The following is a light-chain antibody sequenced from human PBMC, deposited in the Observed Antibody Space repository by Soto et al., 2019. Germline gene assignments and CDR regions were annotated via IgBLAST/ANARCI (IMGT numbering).Light chain of an antibody. J-gene: IGKJ3*01. CDR1: QDIGKY. CDR3: QQYENFPRT. CDR2: DAT. Sequence: DIQMTQTPSSLSASVGDRVTITCQASQDIGKYLNWYQQKPGKAPNLLIYDATNLNAVDPSRFRGSGSGRYFTLTISNLQPGDVATYFCQQYENFPRTFGPGT. V-gene: IGKV1-33*01.